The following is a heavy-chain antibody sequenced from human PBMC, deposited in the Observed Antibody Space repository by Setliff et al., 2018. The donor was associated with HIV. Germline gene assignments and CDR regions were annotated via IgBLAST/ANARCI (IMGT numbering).Heavy chain of an antibody. D-gene: IGHD5-12*01. CDR3: AREGQATDSFDI. CDR1: GLTLSHHE. CDR2: ISNSARTI. Sequence: GGYLRLSCVASGLTLSHHEMSWVRQAPGKGLEWVAYISNSARTIYYADSVKGRFTISRDNGKDSLCLQMNSLRADDTALYYCAREGQATDSFDIGGQGTMVTVSS. J-gene: IGHJ3*02. V-gene: IGHV3-48*03.